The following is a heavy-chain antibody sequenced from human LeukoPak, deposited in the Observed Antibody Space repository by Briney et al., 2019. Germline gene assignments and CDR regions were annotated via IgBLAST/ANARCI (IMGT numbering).Heavy chain of an antibody. D-gene: IGHD5-24*01. CDR3: ARGRRDGYNSYYYGMDV. CDR2: IIPILGIA. Sequence: GASVKVSCKASGGTFSSYAISWVRQAPGQGLEWMGRIIPILGIANYAQKFQGRVTITADKSTSTAYMELSSLRSEDTAVYYCARGRRDGYNSYYYGMDVWGQGTTVTVSS. J-gene: IGHJ6*02. CDR1: GGTFSSYA. V-gene: IGHV1-69*04.